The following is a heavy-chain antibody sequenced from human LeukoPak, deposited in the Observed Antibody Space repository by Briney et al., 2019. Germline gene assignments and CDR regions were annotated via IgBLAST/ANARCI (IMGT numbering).Heavy chain of an antibody. D-gene: IGHD5-12*01. Sequence: SVRVSCKASGGTFSSYAISWVRQAPGQGLEWMGGIIPIFGTANYAQKFQGRVTITADESTSTAYMELSSLRSEDTAVYYCARCSAGYSGYDLRWFDPWGQGTLVTVSS. CDR3: ARCSAGYSGYDLRWFDP. CDR2: IIPIFGTA. CDR1: GGTFSSYA. V-gene: IGHV1-69*01. J-gene: IGHJ5*02.